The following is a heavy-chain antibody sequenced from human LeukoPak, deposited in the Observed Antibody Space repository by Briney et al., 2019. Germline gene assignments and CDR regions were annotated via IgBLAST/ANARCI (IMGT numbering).Heavy chain of an antibody. V-gene: IGHV3-11*04. D-gene: IGHD3-16*01. J-gene: IGHJ4*02. CDR1: GFSFTNYY. Sequence: GGSLRLSCSTSGFSFTNYYMSWIRKAPGKGLERVANITNSGRSTNYADAVKGRFTISTANAKKSVYLHMTSLRAEDTAVYYCAREASGNYYVFDSWGQGTLVTVSS. CDR2: ITNSGRST. CDR3: AREASGNYYVFDS.